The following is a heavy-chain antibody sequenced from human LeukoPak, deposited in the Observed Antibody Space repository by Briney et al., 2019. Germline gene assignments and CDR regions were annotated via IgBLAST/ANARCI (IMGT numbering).Heavy chain of an antibody. CDR3: ARGMVRGVIIIPHYFDY. CDR2: INHSGST. CDR1: GGSFSGYY. J-gene: IGHJ4*02. V-gene: IGHV4-34*01. D-gene: IGHD3-10*01. Sequence: SETLSLTCAVYGGSFSGYYWSWIRQPPGKGLEWIGEINHSGSTNYNPSLKSRVTISVDTSKNQFSLKLSSVTAADTAVYYCARGMVRGVIIIPHYFDYWGQGTLVTVSS.